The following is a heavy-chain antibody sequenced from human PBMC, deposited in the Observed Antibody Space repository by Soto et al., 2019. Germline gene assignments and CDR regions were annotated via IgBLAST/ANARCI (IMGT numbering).Heavy chain of an antibody. Sequence: PSETLSLTCTVSGGSISSSSYYWGWIRQPPGKGLEWIGSIYYSGSTYYNPSLKSRVTISVDTSKNQFSLKLSSVTAADTAVYYCARGSYGPLGDAFDIWGQGTMVS. J-gene: IGHJ3*02. CDR3: ARGSYGPLGDAFDI. CDR1: GGSISSSSYY. V-gene: IGHV4-39*01. D-gene: IGHD5-18*01. CDR2: IYYSGST.